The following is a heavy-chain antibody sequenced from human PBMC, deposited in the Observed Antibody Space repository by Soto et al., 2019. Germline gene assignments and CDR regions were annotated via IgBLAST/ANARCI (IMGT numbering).Heavy chain of an antibody. V-gene: IGHV4-34*02. CDR2: IDHGGSP. J-gene: IGHJ6*02. D-gene: IGHD6-19*01. Sequence: QVQLQQWGAGLLKSSETLSLTCAVYGGSFSGYYWSWIRQPPGKGLEWIGEIDHGGSPYFSPSLKSRVTISIDTSKDQFALPFRSVAAADTAVYYCAGRRSDSSGWGVRYYYAMDVWGQGTTVTVSS. CDR3: AGRRSDSSGWGVRYYYAMDV. CDR1: GGSFSGYY.